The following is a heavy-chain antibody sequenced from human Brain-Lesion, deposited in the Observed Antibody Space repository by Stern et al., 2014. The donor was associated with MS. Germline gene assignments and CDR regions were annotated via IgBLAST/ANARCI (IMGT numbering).Heavy chain of an antibody. CDR2: IKEEGTEK. V-gene: IGHV3-7*01. J-gene: IGHJ6*02. CDR1: GFTFGNYW. Sequence: EVQLLQSGGGLVQPGGSLTISCTAAGFTFGNYWMTWVRQAPGRGPEWVAKIKEEGTEKNYVDSVKGRFTISRDNARNSLYLQMNSLRVEDTALYYCARVYNTIYGIVTQRGSGMDVWGQGTTVIVSS. CDR3: ARVYNTIYGIVTQRGSGMDV. D-gene: IGHD3-3*01.